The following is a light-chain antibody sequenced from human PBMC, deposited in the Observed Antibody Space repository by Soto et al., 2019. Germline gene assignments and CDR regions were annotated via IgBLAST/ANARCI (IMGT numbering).Light chain of an antibody. CDR3: QQSYSTPRT. V-gene: IGKV1-39*01. CDR1: QSITSY. CDR2: DAS. Sequence: DIQMTQSPSSLSASVGDRVTITCRASQSITSYLNWYQQKPGKAPKLLIYDASNVQSGVPSRFSGSGSGRDFTPTISSLQPHHFATYYCQQSYSTPRTFGQGTDLEIK. J-gene: IGKJ2*01.